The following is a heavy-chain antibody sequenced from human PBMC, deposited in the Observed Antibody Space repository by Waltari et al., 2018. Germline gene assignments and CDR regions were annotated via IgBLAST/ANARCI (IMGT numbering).Heavy chain of an antibody. V-gene: IGHV4-59*08. CDR3: ARQQWLTFDY. Sequence: QVQLQESGPGLVKPSETLSLTCTDSGGSISRYYWSWIRQPPGKGLEWIGYIYYSGSTNYNPSLKSRVTISVDTSKNQFSLKLSSVTAADTAVYYCARQQWLTFDYWGQGTLVTVSS. CDR1: GGSISRYY. J-gene: IGHJ4*02. D-gene: IGHD6-19*01. CDR2: IYYSGST.